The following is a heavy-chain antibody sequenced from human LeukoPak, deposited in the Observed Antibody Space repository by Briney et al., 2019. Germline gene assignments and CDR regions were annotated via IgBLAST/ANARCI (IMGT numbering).Heavy chain of an antibody. CDR2: ISQDSSNR. Sequence: GRSLRLSCGASGFIFKNYVLHWVRQAPGRGLEWVTLISQDSSNRHYADSVKGRFSISRDNSKNTLYLQMNSLRDEDTAVYFCAREDDASDIWGQGTMVTVSS. CDR1: GFIFKNYV. CDR3: AREDDASDI. V-gene: IGHV3-30*04. J-gene: IGHJ3*02.